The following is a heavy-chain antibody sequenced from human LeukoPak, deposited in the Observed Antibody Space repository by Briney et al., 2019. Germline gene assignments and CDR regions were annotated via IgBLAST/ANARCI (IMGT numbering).Heavy chain of an antibody. Sequence: SETLSLTCGVSGGSISSTNWWSWVRQPPGKGLEWIAYVHYNGRADYNPSLKSRVTMSVDTSKNQFSLRLTSVTAADTAVYYCASPHGANAGYWGQGTLVTVSS. V-gene: IGHV4-4*02. J-gene: IGHJ4*02. D-gene: IGHD4/OR15-4a*01. CDR3: ASPHGANAGY. CDR1: GGSISSTNW. CDR2: VHYNGRA.